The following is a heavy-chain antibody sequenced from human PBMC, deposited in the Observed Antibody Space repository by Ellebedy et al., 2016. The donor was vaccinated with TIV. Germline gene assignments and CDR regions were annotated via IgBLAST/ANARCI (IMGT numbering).Heavy chain of an antibody. D-gene: IGHD2-2*01. CDR2: VSFDVNKK. V-gene: IGHV3-30-3*01. J-gene: IGHJ4*02. Sequence: GESLKISCVASGYSFRTYAMHWVRQSPRKGLEWVAIVSFDVNKKFSSDSVKGRFTISRDNSKNTLYLDMTNLGVEDTAVYYCARDLTQYASGAGLSDSWGQGTLVTVS. CDR3: ARDLTQYASGAGLSDS. CDR1: GYSFRTYA.